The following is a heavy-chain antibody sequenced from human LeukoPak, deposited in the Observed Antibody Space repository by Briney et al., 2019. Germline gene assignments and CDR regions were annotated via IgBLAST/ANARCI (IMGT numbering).Heavy chain of an antibody. CDR3: ARYNGAQRACDY. Sequence: SETLSLNCTVYGGSISSYYWSWIRQPPGKGLEWIGYIYYSGSTNYNPSLKSRVTISVDTSKNQFSLKVSSVTAADTAVYYCARYNGAQRACDYWGQGALVTVSS. CDR1: GGSISSYY. V-gene: IGHV4-59*01. J-gene: IGHJ4*02. CDR2: IYYSGST. D-gene: IGHD1-1*01.